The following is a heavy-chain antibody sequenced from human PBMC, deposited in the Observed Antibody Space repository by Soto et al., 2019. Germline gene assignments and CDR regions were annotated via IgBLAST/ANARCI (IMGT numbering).Heavy chain of an antibody. CDR2: ISAYNGNT. D-gene: IGHD2-21*02. CDR1: GYTFTSYG. V-gene: IGHV1-18*01. Sequence: ASVKVSCKASGYTFTSYGISWVRQAPGQGLEWMGWISAYNGNTNYAQKLQGRFTISRDNSKSTLYLEMNSLRGEDTAVYYCAKVDCVGDCPTVSSDWGQGTLVTVSS. CDR3: AKVDCVGDCPTVSSD. J-gene: IGHJ4*02.